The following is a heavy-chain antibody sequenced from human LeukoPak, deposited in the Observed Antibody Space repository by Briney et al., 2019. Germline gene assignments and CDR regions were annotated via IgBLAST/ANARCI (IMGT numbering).Heavy chain of an antibody. Sequence: ASVRVSCKASGGTFSSYAISWVRQAPGQGLEWMGGIIPIFGTANYAQKFQGRVTITTDESTSTAYMELSSLRSEDTAAYYCAKETPVGAVWSGHQTWGQGTQVTVPS. D-gene: IGHD3-3*01. V-gene: IGHV1-69*05. CDR3: AKETPVGAVWSGHQT. CDR1: GGTFSSYA. CDR2: IIPIFGTA. J-gene: IGHJ5*02.